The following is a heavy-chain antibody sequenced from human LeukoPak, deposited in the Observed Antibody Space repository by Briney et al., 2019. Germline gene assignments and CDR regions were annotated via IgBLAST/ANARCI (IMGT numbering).Heavy chain of an antibody. CDR2: ISSSSSYI. CDR3: ARDVEYSSSPGNY. CDR1: GFTFSSYS. Sequence: GGSLRLSCAASGFTFSSYSMNWVRQAPGKGLEWVSSISSSSSYIYYADSAKGRFTISRDNAKNSLYLQMNSLRAEDTAVYYCARDVEYSSSPGNYWGQGTLVTVSS. J-gene: IGHJ4*02. D-gene: IGHD6-6*01. V-gene: IGHV3-21*01.